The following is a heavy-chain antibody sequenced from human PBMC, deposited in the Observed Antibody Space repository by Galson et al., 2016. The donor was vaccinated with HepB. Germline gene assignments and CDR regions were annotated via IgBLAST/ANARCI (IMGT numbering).Heavy chain of an antibody. Sequence: SVKVSCKASGYTFSNYGISWVRQAPGQGLEWMGWISGYNGNTDSAQKVQGRVTMTTDTSTSTAYMELRSLRSDDTAVYYCARDSGNDWHSTYYVMDVWGQGTTVAVSS. CDR2: ISGYNGNT. CDR1: GYTFSNYG. D-gene: IGHD1-1*01. V-gene: IGHV1-18*04. CDR3: ARDSGNDWHSTYYVMDV. J-gene: IGHJ6*02.